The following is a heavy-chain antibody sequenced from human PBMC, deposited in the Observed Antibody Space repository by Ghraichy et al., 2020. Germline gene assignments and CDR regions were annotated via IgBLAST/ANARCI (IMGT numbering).Heavy chain of an antibody. CDR1: GFTFSSYS. Sequence: GGSLRLSCAASGFTFSSYSMNWVRQAPGKGLEWVSSISSSSSYIYYADSVKGRFTISRDNAKNSLYLQMNSLRAEDTAVYYCARDGYYYDSSGYYYWDYWGQGTLVTVSS. V-gene: IGHV3-21*01. D-gene: IGHD3-22*01. CDR2: ISSSSSYI. J-gene: IGHJ4*02. CDR3: ARDGYYYDSSGYYYWDY.